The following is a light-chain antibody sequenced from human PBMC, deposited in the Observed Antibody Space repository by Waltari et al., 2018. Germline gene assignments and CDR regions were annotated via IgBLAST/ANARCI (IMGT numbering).Light chain of an antibody. J-gene: IGKJ1*01. CDR2: EAS. CDR3: QNHERLPAT. Sequence: ELLLTQSPGTLSLSPGERATLSCRASQSIGTYLVWYQQKPGQAPRLLMYEASRRATGIPDRFSGSGSGTDFSLTISRLEPEDFAVYYCQNHERLPATFGQGTKVEIK. V-gene: IGKV3-20*01. CDR1: QSIGTY.